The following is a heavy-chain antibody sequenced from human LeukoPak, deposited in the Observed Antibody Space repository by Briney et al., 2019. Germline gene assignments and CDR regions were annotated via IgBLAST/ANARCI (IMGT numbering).Heavy chain of an antibody. CDR2: IYTSGST. D-gene: IGHD3-10*01. CDR1: GGSISSGSYY. V-gene: IGHV4-61*02. CDR3: ARTRSSGSGYDY. J-gene: IGHJ4*02. Sequence: SQTLSLTCTVSGGSISSGSYYWSWIWQPAGKGLEWIGRIYTSGSTNYNPSLKSRVTISVDTSKNQFSLKLSSVTAADTAVYYCARTRSSGSGYDYWGQGTLVTVSS.